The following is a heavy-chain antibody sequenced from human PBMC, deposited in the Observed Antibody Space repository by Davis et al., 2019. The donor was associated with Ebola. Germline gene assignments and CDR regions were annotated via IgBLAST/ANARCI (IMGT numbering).Heavy chain of an antibody. CDR3: ARGIEAYCGGDCYPNWFDP. CDR2: IYYSGST. Sequence: PSETLSLTCTVSGGSISSGDYYWSWIRQPPGKGLEWIGYIYYSGSTYYNPSLKSRVTISVDTSKNQFSLKLSSVTAADTAVYYCARGIEAYCGGDCYPNWFDPWGQGTLVTVSS. J-gene: IGHJ5*02. D-gene: IGHD2-21*02. V-gene: IGHV4-30-4*01. CDR1: GGSISSGDYY.